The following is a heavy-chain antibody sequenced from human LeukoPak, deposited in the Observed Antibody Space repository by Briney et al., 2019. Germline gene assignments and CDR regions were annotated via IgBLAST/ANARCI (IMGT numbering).Heavy chain of an antibody. J-gene: IGHJ4*02. CDR1: GFTFSNYG. D-gene: IGHD1-1*01. V-gene: IGHV3-23*01. CDR3: ATLRKSLWIPEFDF. CDR2: ISGSGDST. Sequence: GGSLRLSCAGSGFTFSNYGMTWVRQAPGKGLEWVSTISGSGDSTYYADSVKGRFTISRDNSKNTLSLQMNSLRAEDTAVFYCATLRKSLWIPEFDFWGQGTLVTVSS.